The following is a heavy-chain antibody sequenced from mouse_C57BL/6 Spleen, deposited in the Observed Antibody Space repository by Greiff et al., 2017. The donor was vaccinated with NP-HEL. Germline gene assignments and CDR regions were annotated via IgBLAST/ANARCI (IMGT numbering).Heavy chain of an antibody. J-gene: IGHJ2*01. D-gene: IGHD1-1*01. Sequence: QVQLQQSGAELMKPGASVKLSCKATGYTFTGYWIEWVKQRPGHGLEWIGEILPGSGSTNYNAKFKGKATFTADTSSNTAYMQLSSLTTEDSAIYYCARETTVFDYWGQGTTLTVSS. CDR3: ARETTVFDY. CDR2: ILPGSGST. CDR1: GYTFTGYW. V-gene: IGHV1-9*01.